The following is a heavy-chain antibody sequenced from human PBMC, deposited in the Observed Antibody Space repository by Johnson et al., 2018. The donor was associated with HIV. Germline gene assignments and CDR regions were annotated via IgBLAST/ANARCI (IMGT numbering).Heavy chain of an antibody. CDR3: AREWDPRTPDAFDI. CDR1: GFTFSSYG. CDR2: ISYDGSNK. D-gene: IGHD1-26*01. V-gene: IGHV3-30*03. Sequence: QVQLVESGGGLVQPGGSLRLSCAASGFTFSSYGMHWVRQAPGKGLEWVAVISYDGSNKYYADSVKGRFTISRDNSKNTLYLQMNSLRAEDTAVYYCAREWDPRTPDAFDIWGQGTMVTVSS. J-gene: IGHJ3*02.